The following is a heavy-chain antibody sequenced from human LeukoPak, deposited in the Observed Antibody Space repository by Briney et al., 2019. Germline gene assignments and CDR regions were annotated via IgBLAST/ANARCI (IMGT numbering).Heavy chain of an antibody. V-gene: IGHV3-48*01. Sequence: GASLRLSCAASGFTFSSYSMNWVRQDPGKGLEWVSYISSSSSTIYYADSVKGRFTISRDNAKNSLYLHMNSLRVEDTAVYYCSKRIVAAGKYYFDYWGQGTLVTVSS. CDR1: GFTFSSYS. CDR3: SKRIVAAGKYYFDY. D-gene: IGHD6-13*01. J-gene: IGHJ4*02. CDR2: ISSSSSTI.